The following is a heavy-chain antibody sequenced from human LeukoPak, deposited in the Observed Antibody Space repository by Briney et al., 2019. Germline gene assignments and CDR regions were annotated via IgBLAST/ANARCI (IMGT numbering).Heavy chain of an antibody. V-gene: IGHV3-23*01. Sequence: GGSLRLSCAASGFTFSTCAMSWVGQAPGKGLEWVSTISGGGRSTDYADSVKGHFTISRDNSKNTLYLQMNSLRAEDTAVYYCARERYFDYWGQGTLVTVSS. CDR2: ISGGGRST. CDR3: ARERYFDY. CDR1: GFTFSTCA. J-gene: IGHJ4*02.